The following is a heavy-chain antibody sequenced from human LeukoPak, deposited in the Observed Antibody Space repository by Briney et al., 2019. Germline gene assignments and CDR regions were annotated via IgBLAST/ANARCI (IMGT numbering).Heavy chain of an antibody. CDR3: PTPSSLLYGSGSPDY. J-gene: IGHJ4*02. V-gene: IGHV3-30*02. D-gene: IGHD3-10*01. CDR2: IRFDGSNK. CDR1: GFTFSNYG. Sequence: PGGSLRLSCVASGFTFSNYGMHWVRQAPGKGLEWVAFIRFDGSNKYYADSVKGRFTISRDNSKNTLFLQMSCLTADDTAVYYCPTPSSLLYGSGSPDYWGQGTLVTVSS.